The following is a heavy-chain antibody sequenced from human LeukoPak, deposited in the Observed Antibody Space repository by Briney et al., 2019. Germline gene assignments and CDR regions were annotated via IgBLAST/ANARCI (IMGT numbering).Heavy chain of an antibody. CDR2: IYYSGST. J-gene: IGHJ5*02. Sequence: SETLSLTCTASGGSISSYYWSWIRQPPGKGLEWIGYIYYSGSTNYNPSLKGRVTISADTSKNQFSLKLSSVTAADTAVYYCAGGRNWFNPWGQGTLVTVSS. CDR1: GGSISSYY. V-gene: IGHV4-59*01. CDR3: AGGRNWFNP.